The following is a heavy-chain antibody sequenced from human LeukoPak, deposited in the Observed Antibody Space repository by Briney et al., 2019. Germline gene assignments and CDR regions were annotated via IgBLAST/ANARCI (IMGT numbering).Heavy chain of an antibody. CDR2: FDPEDGET. CDR1: GYTLTELS. Sequence: ASVKVSCKVSGYTLTELSMHWVRQAPGKGLEWMGGFDPEDGETIYAQKFQGRVTMTEDTSTDTAYMELSSLRSEDTAVYYCATHEATRYSSSWYRLLTVWGKGTTVTISS. V-gene: IGHV1-24*01. J-gene: IGHJ6*04. D-gene: IGHD6-13*01. CDR3: ATHEATRYSSSWYRLLTV.